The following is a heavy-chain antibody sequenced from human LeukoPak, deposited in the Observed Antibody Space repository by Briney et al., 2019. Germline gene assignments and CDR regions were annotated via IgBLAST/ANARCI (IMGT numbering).Heavy chain of an antibody. Sequence: GGSLRLSCEASGFTVSRNYMSWVRQAPGKGLEWVSVIYSGGSTYYADSVKGRFTISRDNAKNSLYLQMNSLRAEDTAVYYCATLGSYLSPFDYWGQGTLVTVSS. CDR2: IYSGGST. CDR1: GFTVSRNY. V-gene: IGHV3-66*01. CDR3: ATLGSYLSPFDY. D-gene: IGHD1-26*01. J-gene: IGHJ4*02.